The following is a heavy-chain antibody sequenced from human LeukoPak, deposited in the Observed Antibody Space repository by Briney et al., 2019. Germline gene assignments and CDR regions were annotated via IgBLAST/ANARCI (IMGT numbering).Heavy chain of an antibody. CDR1: GGSISSSSYY. J-gene: IGHJ4*02. D-gene: IGHD4-11*01. CDR2: IYYSGST. CDR3: ARPVMVGSNYYFDY. Sequence: SETLSLTCTVPGGSISSSSYYWGWIRQPPGKGLEWLGSIYYSGSTYYNPSLKSRVTISVDTSKNQFSLKLSSVTAADTAVYYCARPVMVGSNYYFDYWGQGTLVTVSS. V-gene: IGHV4-39*01.